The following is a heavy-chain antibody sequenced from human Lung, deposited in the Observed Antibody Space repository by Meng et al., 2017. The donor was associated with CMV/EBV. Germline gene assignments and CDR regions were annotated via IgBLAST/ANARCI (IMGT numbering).Heavy chain of an antibody. CDR1: GGSISSGDYY. CDR3: ARALDTAMVTFDY. Sequence: QVRPQESGPGLVKPSQTLSLTCTVSGGSISSGDYYWSWIRQPPGKGLEWIGYIYYSGSTYYNPSLKSRVTISVDTSKNQFSLKLSSVTAADTAVYYCARALDTAMVTFDYWGQGTLVTVS. V-gene: IGHV4-30-4*08. J-gene: IGHJ4*02. CDR2: IYYSGST. D-gene: IGHD5-18*01.